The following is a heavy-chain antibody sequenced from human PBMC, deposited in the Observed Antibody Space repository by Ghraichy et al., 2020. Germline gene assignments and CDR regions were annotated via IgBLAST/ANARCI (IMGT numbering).Heavy chain of an antibody. V-gene: IGHV4-31*03. CDR1: GGSISSGGYY. CDR3: AREEGGAYGDRLIDY. Sequence: SETLSLTCTVSGGSISSGGYYWSWIRQHPGKGLEWIGYIYYSGSTYYNPSLKSRVTISVDTSKNQFSLKLSSVTAADTAVYYSAREEGGAYGDRLIDYWGQGTLVTVSS. CDR2: IYYSGST. D-gene: IGHD4-17*01. J-gene: IGHJ4*02.